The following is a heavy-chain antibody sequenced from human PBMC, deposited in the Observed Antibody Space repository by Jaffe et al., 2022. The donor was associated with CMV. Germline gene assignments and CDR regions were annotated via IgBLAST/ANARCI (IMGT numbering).Heavy chain of an antibody. V-gene: IGHV4-34*01. Sequence: QVQLQQWGAGLLKPSETLSLTCAVYGGSFSGYYWSWIRQPPGKGLEWIGEINHSGSTNYNPSLKSRVTISVDTSKNQFSLKLSSVTAADTAVYYCARDRIVATIRSPRPFDYWGQGTLVTVSS. CDR2: INHSGST. D-gene: IGHD5-12*01. CDR3: ARDRIVATIRSPRPFDY. J-gene: IGHJ4*02. CDR1: GGSFSGYY.